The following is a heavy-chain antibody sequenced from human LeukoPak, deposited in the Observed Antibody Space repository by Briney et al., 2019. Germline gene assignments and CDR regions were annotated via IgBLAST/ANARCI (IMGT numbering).Heavy chain of an antibody. CDR2: IIPILGIA. CDR1: GGTFSSYA. D-gene: IGHD5-18*01. V-gene: IGHV1-69*04. CDR3: ARVGRYSYGYYYYGMDV. J-gene: IGHJ6*02. Sequence: ASVKVSCKASGGTFSSYAISWVRQAPGQGLEWMGRIIPILGIANYAQKFQGRVTITADKSTSTAYMELSSLRSEDTAVYYCARVGRYSYGYYYYGMDVWGQGTTVTVSS.